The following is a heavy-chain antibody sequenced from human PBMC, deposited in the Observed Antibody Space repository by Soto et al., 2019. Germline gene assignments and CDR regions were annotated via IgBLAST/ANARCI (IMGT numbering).Heavy chain of an antibody. Sequence: QLQLQESGSGLVKPSQNLSLTCAVSGGSISSGGYSWSWIRQPPGKGLEWIGYIYHSGSTYYNPSLKSRVTISVDRSKNQFALKLSSVTAADTAVYYCARGWEGYDAFDIWGQGTMVTASS. CDR3: ARGWEGYDAFDI. J-gene: IGHJ3*02. CDR2: IYHSGST. D-gene: IGHD1-26*01. V-gene: IGHV4-30-2*01. CDR1: GGSISSGGYS.